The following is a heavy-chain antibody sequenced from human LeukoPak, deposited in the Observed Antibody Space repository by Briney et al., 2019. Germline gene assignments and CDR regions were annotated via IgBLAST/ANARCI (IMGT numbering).Heavy chain of an antibody. D-gene: IGHD3-10*01. CDR1: GGTFSSYA. J-gene: IGHJ4*02. CDR2: IIPIFGTA. CDR3: ARSAGDEYYYGPGSYYPLNY. V-gene: IGHV1-69*05. Sequence: GASVKVSCKASGGTFSSYAISWVRQAPGQGLEWMGGIIPIFGTANYAQKFQGRVTITTDESTSTAYMELSSLRSEDTAVYYCARSAGDEYYYGPGSYYPLNYWGQGTLVTVSS.